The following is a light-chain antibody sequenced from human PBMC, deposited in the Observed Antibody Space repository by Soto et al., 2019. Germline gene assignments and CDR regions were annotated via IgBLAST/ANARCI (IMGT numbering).Light chain of an antibody. CDR2: AAS. J-gene: IGKJ4*01. V-gene: IGKV1-27*01. Sequence: DIQMTQSPSSLSAPVGDRVTITCRASQGISNNVAWYQQKPVKVPKLLIYAASTLQSGVPSRFSGSGSWTDFTLTISSLQPEDVATYYCQKYNSARLTCGGGTQVEIK. CDR3: QKYNSARLT. CDR1: QGISNN.